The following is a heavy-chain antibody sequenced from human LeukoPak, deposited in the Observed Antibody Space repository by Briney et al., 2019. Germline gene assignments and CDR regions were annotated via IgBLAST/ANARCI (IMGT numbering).Heavy chain of an antibody. CDR2: IWFDGGKI. J-gene: IGHJ4*02. D-gene: IGHD2-15*01. V-gene: IGHV3-33*01. Sequence: PGGSLRLSCAASGSPFSSYVMHWLRQAPGKGLEWVAVIWFDGGKIYYADSVKGRFTISRENSKNTLYLQMNSLRAEDTAVYHCARDFTNIRGGGYFDNWGQGTLVTVSS. CDR3: ARDFTNIRGGGYFDN. CDR1: GSPFSSYV.